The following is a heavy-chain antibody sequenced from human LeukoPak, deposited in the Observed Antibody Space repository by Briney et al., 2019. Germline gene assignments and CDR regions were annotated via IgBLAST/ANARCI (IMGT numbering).Heavy chain of an antibody. CDR3: AREIPYCSSTSCPFGY. D-gene: IGHD2-2*01. CDR1: GYTFTSDY. Sequence: ASVTLSCKASGYTFTSDYMHWVRQAPGQGLEWMGIINPSGGSTSYAQKFQGRVTMTRDTSTSTVYMELSSLRSEDTAVYYCAREIPYCSSTSCPFGYWGQGTLVTVSS. CDR2: INPSGGST. J-gene: IGHJ4*02. V-gene: IGHV1-46*01.